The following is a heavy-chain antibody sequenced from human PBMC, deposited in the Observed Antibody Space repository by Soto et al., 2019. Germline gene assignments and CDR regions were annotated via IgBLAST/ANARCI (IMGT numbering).Heavy chain of an antibody. CDR1: GDSISSGGYS. CDR3: ARDSLSGYYFDY. V-gene: IGHV4-30-2*01. D-gene: IGHD3-22*01. J-gene: IGHJ4*02. CDR2: TYHSGGT. Sequence: QLQLQESGSGLVKPSQTLSLTCVVSGDSISSGGYSWNWIRQPPGKGLEWIGHTYHSGGTLYNPSLDSRVTIPVDKSKNQLSLRLTSVTAADTAVYYCARDSLSGYYFDYWGQGTLVTVSS.